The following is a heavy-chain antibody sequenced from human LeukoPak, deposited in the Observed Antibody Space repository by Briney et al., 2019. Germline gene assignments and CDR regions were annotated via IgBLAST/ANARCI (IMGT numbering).Heavy chain of an antibody. CDR2: IYPGDSDN. D-gene: IGHD5-24*01. Sequence: MSGESLKISCKGSGYSFTSYWIGWVRQMPGKGLEWMGIIYPGDSDNRYSPSFQGQVTISADKSISTAYLQWSSLKASDTAMYYCARLESEMATIRVYYFDYWGQGTLVTVSS. CDR1: GYSFTSYW. CDR3: ARLESEMATIRVYYFDY. J-gene: IGHJ4*02. V-gene: IGHV5-51*01.